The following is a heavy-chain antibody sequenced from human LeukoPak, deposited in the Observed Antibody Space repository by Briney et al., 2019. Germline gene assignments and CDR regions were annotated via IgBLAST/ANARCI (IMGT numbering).Heavy chain of an antibody. CDR2: IYYSGST. CDR3: ARTFAFDI. J-gene: IGHJ3*02. Sequence: SETLSLTCTVSGDSISSYYWGWLRQPPGKGLEWIGSIYYSGSTYYNPSLKSRVSISVDTSKNQFSLKLSSATAADTAVYYCARTFAFDIWGQGTMVTVSS. CDR1: GDSISSYY. V-gene: IGHV4-39*07.